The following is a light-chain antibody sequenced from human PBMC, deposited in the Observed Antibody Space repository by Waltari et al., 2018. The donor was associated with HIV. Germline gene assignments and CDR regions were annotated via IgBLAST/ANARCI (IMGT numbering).Light chain of an antibody. Sequence: GTPGQRVTISCSGSSSNIGSNYVYWYQQLPGTVPKLRIYRNNQRPSGVPDRFSGYKSGTSASLAISGLRSEVEADYYCAAWDDSLSGWVFGGGTKLTVL. J-gene: IGLJ3*02. CDR2: RNN. CDR1: SSNIGSNY. CDR3: AAWDDSLSGWV. V-gene: IGLV1-47*01.